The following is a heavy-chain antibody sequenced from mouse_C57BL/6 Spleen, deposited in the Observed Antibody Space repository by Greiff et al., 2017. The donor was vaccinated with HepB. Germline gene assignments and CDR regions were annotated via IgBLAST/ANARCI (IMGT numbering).Heavy chain of an antibody. Sequence: QVQLQQPGAELVRPGSSVKLSCKASGYTFTSYWMHWVKQRPIQDLEWIGNIDPYDSETHYNQKFKDKATLTVDKSSITSYMQLSSLTSEDSAVYYCARRESMVPYAMDYWGQGTSVTVSS. CDR1: GYTFTSYW. CDR2: IDPYDSET. V-gene: IGHV1-52*01. J-gene: IGHJ4*01. D-gene: IGHD2-2*01. CDR3: ARRESMVPYAMDY.